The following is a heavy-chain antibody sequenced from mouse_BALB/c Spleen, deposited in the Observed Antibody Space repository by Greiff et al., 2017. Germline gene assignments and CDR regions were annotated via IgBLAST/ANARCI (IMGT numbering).Heavy chain of an antibody. V-gene: IGHV1-67*01. D-gene: IGHD2-4*01. Sequence: VKLQESGPELVRPGVSVKISCKGSGYTFTDYAMHWVKQSHAKSLEWIGVISTYYGNTNYNQKFKGKATMTVDKSSSTAYMELVRLTSEDSAIYYCARGARYDYDLHSYFDYWGQGTTLTVSS. CDR3: ARGARYDYDLHSYFDY. J-gene: IGHJ2*01. CDR2: ISTYYGNT. CDR1: GYTFTDYA.